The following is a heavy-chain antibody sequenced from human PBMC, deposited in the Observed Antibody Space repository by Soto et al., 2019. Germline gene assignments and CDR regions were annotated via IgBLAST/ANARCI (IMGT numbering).Heavy chain of an antibody. CDR3: ARAPRITIFQGLDFDY. CDR1: GDSVSSNSAA. Sequence: PSQTLSLTCAISGDSVSSNSAAWNWIRQSPSRGLEWLGRTYYRSKWYNDYAVSVKSRITINPDTSKNQFSLQLNSVTPEDTAVYYCARAPRITIFQGLDFDYWGQGTLVTVSS. D-gene: IGHD3-9*01. V-gene: IGHV6-1*01. CDR2: TYYRSKWYN. J-gene: IGHJ4*02.